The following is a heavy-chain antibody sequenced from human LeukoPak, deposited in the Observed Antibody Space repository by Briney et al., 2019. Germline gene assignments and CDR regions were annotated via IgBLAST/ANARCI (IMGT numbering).Heavy chain of an antibody. CDR2: IIPILGIA. CDR3: ARDPTMVRGGDY. CDR1: GGTFSSYA. D-gene: IGHD3-10*01. V-gene: IGHV1-69*04. Sequence: SVKVSCTASGGTFSSYAISWVRQAPGQGLEWMGRIIPILGIANYAQKFQGRVTITADKSTSTAYMELSSLRSEDTAVYYCARDPTMVRGGDYWGQGTLVTVSS. J-gene: IGHJ4*02.